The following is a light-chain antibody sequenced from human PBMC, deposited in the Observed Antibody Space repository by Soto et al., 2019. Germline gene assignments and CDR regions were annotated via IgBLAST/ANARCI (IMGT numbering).Light chain of an antibody. CDR1: QSVSNNY. J-gene: IGKJ1*01. CDR2: GAS. Sequence: EVVLTQSPGTLSLSPRERATLSCRASQSVSNNYLAWYQHKPGQAPRLLIYGASNRAPGIPDRFSGSGSGPDFTLNISRLEPADFAVYYCQQYAASPRTFGQGTLVEVK. V-gene: IGKV3-20*01. CDR3: QQYAASPRT.